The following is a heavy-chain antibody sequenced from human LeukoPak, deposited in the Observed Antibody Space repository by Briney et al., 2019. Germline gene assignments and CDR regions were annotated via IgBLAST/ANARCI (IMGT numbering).Heavy chain of an antibody. Sequence: TGGSLRLSCAASGFTFSSCGMHWVRQAPGKGLEWVAVIWYDGSNKYYADSVKGRFTISRDNSKNTLYLQMNSLRAEDTAVYYCARHSSGYYYFDYWGQGTLVTVSS. J-gene: IGHJ4*02. D-gene: IGHD3-22*01. CDR3: ARHSSGYYYFDY. CDR1: GFTFSSCG. CDR2: IWYDGSNK. V-gene: IGHV3-33*01.